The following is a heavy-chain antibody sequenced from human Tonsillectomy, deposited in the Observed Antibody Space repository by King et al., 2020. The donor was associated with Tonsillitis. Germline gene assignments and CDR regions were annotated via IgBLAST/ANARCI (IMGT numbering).Heavy chain of an antibody. Sequence: TLKESGPTLVKPTQTLTLTCNFSGFSLSTSGMGVGWIRQPPGKALEWLALIFWDDDKRYSPSVKSRLTITKDTSKDQVLLTMANMDPVDTATYYCARSFPEYATSWYSYNYFDYWGQGTLVTVSS. CDR1: GFSLSTSGMG. CDR3: ARSFPEYATSWYSYNYFDY. V-gene: IGHV2-5*02. J-gene: IGHJ4*02. CDR2: IFWDDDK. D-gene: IGHD6-13*01.